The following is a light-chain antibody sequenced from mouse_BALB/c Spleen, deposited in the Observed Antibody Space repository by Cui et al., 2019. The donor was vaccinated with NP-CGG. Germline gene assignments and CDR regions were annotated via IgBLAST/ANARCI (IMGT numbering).Light chain of an antibody. CDR3: ALWYSNHWV. CDR1: TGAVTTSNY. Sequence: QAVVTQESALTTSPGETVTLTCRSSTGAVTTSNYANWVQEKSDHLFTGLIGGTNNRAPGVPARFSGSLIGDKAARTITGAQTEDEAIYFCALWYSNHWVFDGGTKLTVL. V-gene: IGLV1*01. J-gene: IGLJ1*01. CDR2: GTN.